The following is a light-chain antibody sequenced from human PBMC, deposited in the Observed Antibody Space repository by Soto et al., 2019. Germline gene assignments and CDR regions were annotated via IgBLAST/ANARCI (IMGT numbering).Light chain of an antibody. CDR2: AAS. CDR1: QSISSY. Sequence: DIQMTQSPSSLSASVGDRVTITCRASQSISSYLNWYQQKPGKAPKLLIYAASSLQSGVPSRFSGSGSGTDFTLTISSLQPEDFATYYCQQIYRTPPTFGQGTKVEIK. CDR3: QQIYRTPPT. J-gene: IGKJ1*01. V-gene: IGKV1-39*01.